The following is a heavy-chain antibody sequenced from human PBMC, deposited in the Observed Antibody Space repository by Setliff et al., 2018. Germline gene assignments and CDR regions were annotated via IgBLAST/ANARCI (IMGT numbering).Heavy chain of an antibody. Sequence: ASVKVSCKASGYTFTSYGISWVRQAPGQGLEWMGWISAYNGNTNYAQKLQGRVTMTTDTSTSTAYMELRSLRSDDTAVYYCARGRRITMIVRSMDAFDIWGQGTMVTVSS. J-gene: IGHJ3*02. CDR3: ARGRRITMIVRSMDAFDI. CDR1: GYTFTSYG. CDR2: ISAYNGNT. V-gene: IGHV1-18*01. D-gene: IGHD3-22*01.